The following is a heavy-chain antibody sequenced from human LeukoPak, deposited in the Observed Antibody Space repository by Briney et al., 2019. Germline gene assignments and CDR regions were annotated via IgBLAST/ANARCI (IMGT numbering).Heavy chain of an antibody. CDR1: GYTFTSYA. V-gene: IGHV7-4-1*02. CDR2: INTNTGNP. J-gene: IGHJ6*03. CDR3: ARVSHYYDSSGNPYYYYYYMDV. D-gene: IGHD3-22*01. Sequence: ASVKVSCKASGYTFTSYAMNWVRQAPGQGLEWMGWINTNTGNPTYAQGFTGRFVFSLDTSVSTAYLQISSLKAEDTAVYYCARVSHYYDSSGNPYYYYYYMDVWGKGTTVTVSS.